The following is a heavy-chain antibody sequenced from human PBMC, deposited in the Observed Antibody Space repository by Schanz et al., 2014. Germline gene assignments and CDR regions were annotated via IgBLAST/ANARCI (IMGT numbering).Heavy chain of an antibody. D-gene: IGHD4-17*01. CDR2: INPSGDFT. V-gene: IGHV1-46*01. Sequence: QVQLVQSGAEVKKPGASVKLSCKASGHTFTSYYLHWVRQAPGQGLEWMGIINPSGDFTINEQIFQDRVTMTSDTSISTAYMVLSRLRSDDTAIYYCARDGGGPTVTTGYYGMDVWGQGTTVTVSS. CDR3: ARDGGGPTVTTGYYGMDV. CDR1: GHTFTSYY. J-gene: IGHJ6*02.